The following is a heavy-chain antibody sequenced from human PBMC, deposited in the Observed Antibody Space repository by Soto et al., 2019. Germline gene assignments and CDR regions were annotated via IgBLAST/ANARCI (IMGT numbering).Heavy chain of an antibody. CDR2: ISYDGSNK. CDR3: AKDLGDGITGTAVDY. J-gene: IGHJ4*02. Sequence: PGGSLRLSCAASGFTFSSYGMHWVRQAPGKGLEWVAVISYDGSNKYYADSVKGRFTISRDNSKNTLYLQMNSLRAEDTAVYYCAKDLGDGITGTAVDYWGQGTLVTVSS. D-gene: IGHD1-20*01. V-gene: IGHV3-30*18. CDR1: GFTFSSYG.